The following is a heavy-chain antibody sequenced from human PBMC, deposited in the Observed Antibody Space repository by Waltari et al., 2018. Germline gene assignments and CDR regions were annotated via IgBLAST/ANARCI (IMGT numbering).Heavy chain of an antibody. V-gene: IGHV4-39*01. J-gene: IGHJ5*02. D-gene: IGHD2-21*02. CDR3: ARHQDWVVVSATWFDP. CDR1: GGSISSTHYS. CDR2: IYYSGNT. Sequence: QLRLQESGPGLVKPSDTLSLTCTVSGGSISSTHYSWGWILQPPGKGLEWIGSIYYSGNTDYTPSLKSRVTMSADTSKNQFSLKLSSVTAADTAVYYCARHQDWVVVSATWFDPWGQGTLVTVSS.